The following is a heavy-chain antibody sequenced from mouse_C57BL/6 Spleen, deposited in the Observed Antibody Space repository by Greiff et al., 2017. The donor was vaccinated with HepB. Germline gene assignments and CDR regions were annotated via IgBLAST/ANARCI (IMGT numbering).Heavy chain of an antibody. V-gene: IGHV5-17*01. CDR1: GFTFSDYG. CDR3: ARPGGSSPHWYFDV. CDR2: ISSGSSTI. Sequence: VQLKESGGGLVKPGGSLKLSCAASGFTFSDYGMHWVRQAPEKGLEWVAYISSGSSTIYYADTVKGRFTISRDNAKNTLFLQMTSLRSEDTAMYYCARPGGSSPHWYFDVWGTGTTVTVSS. J-gene: IGHJ1*03. D-gene: IGHD1-1*01.